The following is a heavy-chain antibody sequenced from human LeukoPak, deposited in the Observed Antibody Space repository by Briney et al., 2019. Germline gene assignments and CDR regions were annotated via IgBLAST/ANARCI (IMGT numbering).Heavy chain of an antibody. V-gene: IGHV1-18*01. Sequence: GASVKVSYKASGYTFTSYGISWVRQAPGQGLEWLGWISAYNGNTNYAQKLQGRVTMTTDTSTSTAYMDLRSLRSDDAAVYYCARDPNRYYYGSGSYFDYWGQGTLVTVSS. CDR3: ARDPNRYYYGSGSYFDY. CDR1: GYTFTSYG. D-gene: IGHD3-10*01. CDR2: ISAYNGNT. J-gene: IGHJ4*02.